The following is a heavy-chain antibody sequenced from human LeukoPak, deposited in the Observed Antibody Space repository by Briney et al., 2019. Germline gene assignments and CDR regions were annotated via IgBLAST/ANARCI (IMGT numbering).Heavy chain of an antibody. D-gene: IGHD3-10*01. CDR2: ISSSSSTV. CDR3: ARAQTYCGSGSYLY. J-gene: IGHJ4*02. CDR1: GFTFSRYS. V-gene: IGHV3-48*02. Sequence: GGSLTLPCAASGFTFSRYSMNWVRQAPGKGRGWVSYISSSSSTVYYADSLKGRFTISRDNANNSLCLQMHSLRDEDTGVYYCARAQTYCGSGSYLYWGQGTLVTVSS.